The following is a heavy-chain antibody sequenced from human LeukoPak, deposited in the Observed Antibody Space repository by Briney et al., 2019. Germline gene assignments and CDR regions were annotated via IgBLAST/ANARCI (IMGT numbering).Heavy chain of an antibody. CDR2: INHSGST. CDR1: GGSFSGYY. Sequence: SETLSLTCAVYGGSFSGYYWSWIRQPPGKGLEWIGEINHSGSTNYNPSLKSRVTISVDTSKNQFSLKLSSETAADTAVYYCARGEVRIRYFDWLSTTIYYFDYWGQGTLVTVSS. CDR3: ARGEVRIRYFDWLSTTIYYFDY. V-gene: IGHV4-34*01. J-gene: IGHJ4*02. D-gene: IGHD3-9*01.